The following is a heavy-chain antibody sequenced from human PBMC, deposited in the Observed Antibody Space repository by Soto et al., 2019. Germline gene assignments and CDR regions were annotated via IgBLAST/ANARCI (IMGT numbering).Heavy chain of an antibody. CDR3: AKDKPYYDSSGSNTAHAFDI. Sequence: QVQLVESGGGVVQPGRSLRLSCAASGFTFSSYGMHWVRQAPGKGLEWVAVISYDGSNKYYADSVKGRFTISRDHPKNTLYLQMNSLRAEDTAVYYGAKDKPYYDSSGSNTAHAFDIWGQGTMVTVSS. CDR1: GFTFSSYG. D-gene: IGHD3-22*01. J-gene: IGHJ3*02. V-gene: IGHV3-30*18. CDR2: ISYDGSNK.